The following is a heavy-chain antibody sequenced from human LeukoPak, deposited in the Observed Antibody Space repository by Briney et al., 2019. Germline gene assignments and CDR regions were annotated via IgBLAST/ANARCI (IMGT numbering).Heavy chain of an antibody. CDR3: ARDGVTMVRGVIITPLANYFDY. CDR1: GDSVSSNSAA. V-gene: IGHV6-1*01. Sequence: SQTLSLTCAISGDSVSSNSAAWNWIRQSPSRGLEWLGRTYYRSKWYNDYAVSVKSRITINPDTSKNQFSLQLNSVTPEDTAVYYCARDGVTMVRGVIITPLANYFDYWGQGTLVTVSS. CDR2: TYYRSKWYN. J-gene: IGHJ4*02. D-gene: IGHD3-10*01.